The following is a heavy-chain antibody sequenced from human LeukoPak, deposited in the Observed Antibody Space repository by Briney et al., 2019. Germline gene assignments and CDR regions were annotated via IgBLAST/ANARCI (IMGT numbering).Heavy chain of an antibody. D-gene: IGHD1/OR15-1a*01. CDR2: IYTSGST. J-gene: IGHJ5*02. Sequence: SETLSLTCTVSGGSISSYYWSWIRQPAGKGLEWIGRIYTSGSTRYNPSLRSRVTISLDTSRSRFSLRLSSVTAADTGVYYCARDGGTRLGFDPWGQGTLVTVSS. V-gene: IGHV4-4*07. CDR1: GGSISSYY. CDR3: ARDGGTRLGFDP.